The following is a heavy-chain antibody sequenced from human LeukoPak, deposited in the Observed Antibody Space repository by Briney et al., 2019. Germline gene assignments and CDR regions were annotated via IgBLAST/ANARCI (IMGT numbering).Heavy chain of an antibody. D-gene: IGHD3-3*01. CDR2: IYYSGST. V-gene: IGHV4-39*07. CDR3: ARISRTTIFGVVRSGGPLDI. CDR1: GGSISSNSYY. J-gene: IGHJ3*02. Sequence: PSETLSLTCTVSGGSISSNSYYWGWIRQPPGKGLEWIGNIYYSGSTYYNPSLKSRVTMSVDTSKNQFSLKLSSVTAADTAVYYCARISRTTIFGVVRSGGPLDIWGQGTMVTVSS.